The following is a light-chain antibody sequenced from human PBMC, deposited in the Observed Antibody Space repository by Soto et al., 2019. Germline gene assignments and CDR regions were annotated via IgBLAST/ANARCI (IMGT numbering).Light chain of an antibody. CDR2: GAS. CDR3: QQYGSSPMIT. J-gene: IGKJ5*01. V-gene: IGKV3-20*01. Sequence: EIVLTQSPGTLSLSPGERATLSCRASQSVSSSYLAWYQQKPGQAPRLLIYGASSRATGIPDRFSGSGCGTDFTLTISRREPEDFAVYYCQQYGSSPMITFGQGTRLEIQ. CDR1: QSVSSSY.